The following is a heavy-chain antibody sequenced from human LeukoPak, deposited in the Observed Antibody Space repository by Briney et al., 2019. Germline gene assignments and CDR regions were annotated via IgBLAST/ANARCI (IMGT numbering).Heavy chain of an antibody. V-gene: IGHV1-46*01. CDR3: ARDNSVAENAWWFHP. Sequence: GASVKVSCKASGYTFTSYYMHWVRQAPGQGLEWMGIINPSGGSTSYAHKFQGRVTMTRDVSTSTDYLELNSLSSEDTATYYCARDNSVAENAWWFHPWGQGTLIIVSS. J-gene: IGHJ5*02. CDR1: GYTFTSYY. CDR2: INPSGGST. D-gene: IGHD2-21*01.